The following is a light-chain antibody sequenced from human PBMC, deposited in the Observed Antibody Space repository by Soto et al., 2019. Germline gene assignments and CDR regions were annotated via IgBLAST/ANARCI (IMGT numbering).Light chain of an antibody. CDR3: LLDFSYFWA. CDR1: QGIRSA. Sequence: AIQLTPSPSSLSASVGDRVTITCRASQGIRSALGWYQQKPGKVPKLLIYAASTLQSGVPSRFSGSGSGTDFTLTISSLQPEDFATYYCLLDFSYFWAFGQGTKVEVK. CDR2: AAS. J-gene: IGKJ1*01. V-gene: IGKV1-6*01.